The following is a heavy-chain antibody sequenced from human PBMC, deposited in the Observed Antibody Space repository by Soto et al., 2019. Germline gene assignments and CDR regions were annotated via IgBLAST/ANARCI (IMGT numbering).Heavy chain of an antibody. CDR3: ARGFVDTASDAFDI. J-gene: IGHJ3*02. CDR2: ISYDGSNK. D-gene: IGHD5-18*01. CDR1: GVTFRSYV. V-gene: IGHV3-30-3*01. Sequence: SLRVSLSACGVTFRSYVMCWVRQAPGKGLEWVAVISYDGSNKYYSDSVKGRFTISRDNSKKTLYLQMNSLRAEDTAVYYCARGFVDTASDAFDIWGRGTMVTVSS.